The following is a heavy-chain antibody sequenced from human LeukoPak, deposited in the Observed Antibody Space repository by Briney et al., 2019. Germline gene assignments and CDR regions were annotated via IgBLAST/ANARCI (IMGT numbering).Heavy chain of an antibody. CDR2: IYSGGST. J-gene: IGHJ4*02. D-gene: IGHD2-21*02. CDR1: GFTVSSNY. Sequence: PGGSLRLSCAASGFTVSSNYTSWVRQAPGKGLEWVSVIYSGGSTYYADSVKGRFTISRDNSKNTLYLQMNSLRAEDTAVYYCARARVVTKWIDYWGQGTLVTVSS. V-gene: IGHV3-53*01. CDR3: ARARVVTKWIDY.